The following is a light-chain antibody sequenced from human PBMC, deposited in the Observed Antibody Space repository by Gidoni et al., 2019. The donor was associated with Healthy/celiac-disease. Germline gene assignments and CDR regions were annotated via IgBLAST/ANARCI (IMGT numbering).Light chain of an antibody. CDR1: QSISSY. V-gene: IGKV1-39*01. Sequence: DIQMTQSPSSLAASVGDRVTITCRASQSISSYLNWYQQKPGKAPKLLIYAASSLQSGVPSRFSGSGSGTDFTLNISSLQPEEFATYYCQQSYSTPDTFGQGTKLEIK. J-gene: IGKJ2*01. CDR3: QQSYSTPDT. CDR2: AAS.